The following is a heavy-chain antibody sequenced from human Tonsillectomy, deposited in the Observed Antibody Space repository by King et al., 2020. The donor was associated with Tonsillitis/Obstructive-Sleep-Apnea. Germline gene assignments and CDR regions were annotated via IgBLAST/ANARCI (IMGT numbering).Heavy chain of an antibody. CDR2: INHSGST. V-gene: IGHV4-34*01. J-gene: IGHJ6*02. CDR3: ARGPDYDILSGDDYYYYYGMDV. D-gene: IGHD3-9*01. CDR1: GGSFSYYY. Sequence: VQLQQWGAGLLKPSETLSLTCVVYGGSFSYYYWSWIRQSPGKGLEWIGEINHSGSTNYNPSLKSRVTISVDTSKNQFSLKLSSMTAADTAVYYCARGPDYDILSGDDYYYYYGMDVWGQGTTVTVSS.